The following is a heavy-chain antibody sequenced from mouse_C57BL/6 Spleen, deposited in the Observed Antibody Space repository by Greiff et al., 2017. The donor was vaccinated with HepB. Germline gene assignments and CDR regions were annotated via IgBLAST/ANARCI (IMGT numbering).Heavy chain of an antibody. CDR2: IYPSDSET. Sequence: VQLQQPGAELVRPGSSVKLSCKASGYTFTSYWMDWVKQSPGQGLEWIGNIYPSDSETHYNQKFKDKATLTVDKSSSTAYMQLSSLTSEDSAVYYCAVYYGTLYWGQGTTLTVSS. V-gene: IGHV1-61*01. D-gene: IGHD1-1*01. CDR3: AVYYGTLY. J-gene: IGHJ2*01. CDR1: GYTFTSYW.